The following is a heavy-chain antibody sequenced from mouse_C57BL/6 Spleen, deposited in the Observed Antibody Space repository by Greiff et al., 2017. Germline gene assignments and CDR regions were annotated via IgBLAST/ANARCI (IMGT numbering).Heavy chain of an antibody. Sequence: VQLQQPGAELVRPGSSVKLSCKASGYTFTSYWMHWVKQRPLQGLEWLGNMDPSDSATHYNQKFKDKDTLTVDKSSSTAYMQLSSLTSADSSVFYCARGGNNGSLDYWGQGTTLTVSS. CDR3: ARGGNNGSLDY. CDR2: MDPSDSAT. D-gene: IGHD1-1*01. CDR1: GYTFTSYW. V-gene: IGHV1-52*01. J-gene: IGHJ2*01.